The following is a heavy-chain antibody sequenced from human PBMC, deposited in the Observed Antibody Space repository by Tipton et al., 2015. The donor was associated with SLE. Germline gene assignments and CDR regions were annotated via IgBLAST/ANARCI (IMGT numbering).Heavy chain of an antibody. Sequence: TLSLTCTVSGGSISSGGYYWSWIRQHPGKGLEWIGYIHHSGDTYYNLSLKSRLGISVDTSENQFSLRLNSVSAADTAVYYCARIYGSGNWYFDLWGRGTLVIVSS. CDR1: GGSISSGGYY. V-gene: IGHV4-31*03. J-gene: IGHJ2*01. CDR3: ARIYGSGNWYFDL. D-gene: IGHD3-10*01. CDR2: IHHSGDT.